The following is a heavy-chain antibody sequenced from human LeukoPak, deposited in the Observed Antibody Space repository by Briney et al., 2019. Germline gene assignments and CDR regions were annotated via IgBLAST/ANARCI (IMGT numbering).Heavy chain of an antibody. Sequence: GESLKISCKGSGYSFTNYWIGWVRQLPGKGMEWMGIIYHGDSDTRYSPSLQGQVTVSADKSISTAYLQWSSLKASDTAMYYCARGPYSENYSKSPYYYYYMDVWGTGTTVTVSS. CDR2: IYHGDSDT. J-gene: IGHJ6*03. CDR3: ARGPYSENYSKSPYYYYYMDV. CDR1: GYSFTNYW. V-gene: IGHV5-51*01. D-gene: IGHD1-26*01.